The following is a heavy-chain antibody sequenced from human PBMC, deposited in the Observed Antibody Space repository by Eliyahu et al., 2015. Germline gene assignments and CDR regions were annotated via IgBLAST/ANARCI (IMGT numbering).Heavy chain of an antibody. V-gene: IGHV4-4*02. Sequence: QVQLQESGPGLVKPSGTLSLTCAVXGAXIRRNNWWTWVRQSPGRGLEWIGDIYHSGATNYNPSLESRLTISLDKSLNHFTLTLTSVTAADTALYYCARAPPSSNYYGLDVWGQGXTVNVSS. CDR1: GAXIRRNNW. CDR3: ARAPPSSNYYGLDV. CDR2: IYHSGAT. J-gene: IGHJ6*02.